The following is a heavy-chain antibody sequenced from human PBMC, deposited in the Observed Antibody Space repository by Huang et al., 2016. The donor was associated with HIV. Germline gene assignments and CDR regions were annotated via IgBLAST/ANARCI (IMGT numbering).Heavy chain of an antibody. CDR1: GFTFGSFG. Sequence: QVQLVESGGGVVQPGGSLGLSCTAAGFTFGSFGMHWVRQAQGKGLGWGELRREDGNNYDYADSVRGRVTSSRDNSKDTLYLQMNRLRPDDSAVYYCAKDLTYTFGRHFDYWGRGTLVTVSS. D-gene: IGHD3-3*01. CDR2: RREDGNNY. CDR3: AKDLTYTFGRHFDY. V-gene: IGHV3-30*02. J-gene: IGHJ4*02.